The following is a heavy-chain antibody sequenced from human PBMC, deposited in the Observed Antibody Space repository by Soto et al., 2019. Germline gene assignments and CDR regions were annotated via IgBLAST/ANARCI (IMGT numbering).Heavy chain of an antibody. D-gene: IGHD3-10*01. J-gene: IGHJ1*01. CDR3: ATDYLYYGEGVEF. CDR1: GFIFSNNA. Sequence: QVQLAESGGGVVQPGASLRLSCVASGFIFSNNALHWVRQAPGKGLEWLAGLSDDGTKTYYAESVKGRFTISRDNSKSIMLLQMSGLRPDDTAVYYCATDYLYYGEGVEFWGQGTLLTVSS. V-gene: IGHV3-30-3*01. CDR2: LSDDGTKT.